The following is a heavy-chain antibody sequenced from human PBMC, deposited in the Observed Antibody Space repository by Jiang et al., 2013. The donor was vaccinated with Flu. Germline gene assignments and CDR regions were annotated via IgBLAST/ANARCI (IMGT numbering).Heavy chain of an antibody. CDR2: IKSKTDGGTT. D-gene: IGHD3-3*01. J-gene: IGHJ6*02. CDR3: TTGETSRVVIGVGVYYGMDV. V-gene: IGHV3-15*01. Sequence: AASGFTFSNAWMSWVRQAPGKGLEWVGRIKSKTDGGTTDYAAPVKGRFTISRDDSKNTLYLQMNSLKTEDTAVYYCTTGETSRVVIGVGVYYGMDVWGQGTTVTVSS. CDR1: GFTFSNAW.